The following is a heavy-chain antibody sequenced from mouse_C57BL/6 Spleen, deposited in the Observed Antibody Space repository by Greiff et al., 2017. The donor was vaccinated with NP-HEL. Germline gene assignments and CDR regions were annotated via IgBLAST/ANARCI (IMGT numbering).Heavy chain of an antibody. Sequence: QVQLQQPGAELVMPGASVKLSCKASGYTFTSYWMHWVKQRPGQGLEWIGEIDPSDSYTNYNQKFKGKSTLTVDKSSSTAYMQLSSLTYEDSAVYYCARGYYGTWFAYWGQGTLVTVSA. CDR2: IDPSDSYT. CDR3: ARGYYGTWFAY. D-gene: IGHD1-1*01. J-gene: IGHJ3*01. CDR1: GYTFTSYW. V-gene: IGHV1-69*01.